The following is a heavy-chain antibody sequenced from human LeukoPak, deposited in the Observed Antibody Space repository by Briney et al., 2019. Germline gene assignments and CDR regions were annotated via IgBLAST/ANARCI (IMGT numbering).Heavy chain of an antibody. CDR2: INHSGST. D-gene: IGHD3-10*01. CDR1: GGSFSGYY. V-gene: IGHV4-34*01. CDR3: ARGGYYGSGNDFRFDP. Sequence: SEALSLTCAVYGGSFSGYYWSWIRQPPGKGLEWIGEINHSGSTNYNPSLKSRVTISVDTSKNQFSLKLNSVTAADTAVYYCARGGYYGSGNDFRFDPWGQGTLVTVSS. J-gene: IGHJ5*02.